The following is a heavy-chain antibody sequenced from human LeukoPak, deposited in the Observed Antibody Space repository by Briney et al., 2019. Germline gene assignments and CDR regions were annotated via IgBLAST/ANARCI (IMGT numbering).Heavy chain of an antibody. V-gene: IGHV4-59*01. J-gene: IGHJ5*02. CDR2: IYYSGST. D-gene: IGHD5-24*01. CDR1: GGSISSYY. CDR3: ARDGEMATTTYNWFDP. Sequence: SETLCLTCTVSGGSISSYYWSWIRQPPGKGLEWIGYIYYSGSTNYNPSLKSRVTISVDTSKNQFSLKLSSVTAADTAVYYCARDGEMATTTYNWFDPWGQGTLVTVSS.